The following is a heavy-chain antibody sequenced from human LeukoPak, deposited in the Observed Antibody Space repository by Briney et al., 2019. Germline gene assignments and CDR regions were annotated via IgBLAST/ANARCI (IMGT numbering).Heavy chain of an antibody. CDR2: IYTSGSA. CDR1: GGSISSSY. CDR3: ARDQALNWNYDVFDY. Sequence: PSETLSLTCTVSGGSISSSYWSWIRQPAGKGLEWIGRIYTSGSANYNPSLKSRITTSVDTSKNQFSLKLSSVTAADTAVYYCARDQALNWNYDVFDYWGQGTLVTVSS. J-gene: IGHJ4*02. D-gene: IGHD1-7*01. V-gene: IGHV4-4*07.